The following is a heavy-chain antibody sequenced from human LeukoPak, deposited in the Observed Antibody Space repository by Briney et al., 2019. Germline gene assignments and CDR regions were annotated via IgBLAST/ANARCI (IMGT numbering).Heavy chain of an antibody. CDR2: ISSSSSYI. D-gene: IGHD3-16*02. CDR1: GFTFSSYS. Sequence: MPGGSLRLSCAASGFTFSSYSMNWVRQAPGKGLEWVSSISSSSSYIYYADSVKGRFTISRDNAKNSLYLQMNSLRAEDTAVYYCARVQIMSYDYVWGSYRHDAFDIWGQGTMVTVSS. V-gene: IGHV3-21*01. J-gene: IGHJ3*02. CDR3: ARVQIMSYDYVWGSYRHDAFDI.